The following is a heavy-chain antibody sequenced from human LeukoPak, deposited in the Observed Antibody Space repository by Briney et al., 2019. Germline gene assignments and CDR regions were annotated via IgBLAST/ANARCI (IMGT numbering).Heavy chain of an antibody. Sequence: ASVKVSCKASGYTFTGYYMHWVRQAPGQGLEWMGRINPNSGGTNYAQKFRGRVTMTRDTSISTAYMELSRLRSDDTAVYYCARILTYYYDSSGYYYGDYWGQGTLVTVSS. V-gene: IGHV1-2*06. CDR2: INPNSGGT. CDR1: GYTFTGYY. J-gene: IGHJ4*02. D-gene: IGHD3-22*01. CDR3: ARILTYYYDSSGYYYGDY.